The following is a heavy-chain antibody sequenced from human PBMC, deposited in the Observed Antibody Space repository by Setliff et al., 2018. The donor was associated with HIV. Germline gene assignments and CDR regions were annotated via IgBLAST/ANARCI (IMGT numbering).Heavy chain of an antibody. CDR3: ARDRYGGTYDAFEI. J-gene: IGHJ3*02. D-gene: IGHD1-26*01. CDR2: IYTSGST. V-gene: IGHV4-61*09. Sequence: SETLSLTCTASGGSITSGSYYWSWIRQPAGKGLEWIGHIYTSGSTNYNPSLKSRVIMSVDTSKKQFYLKLSSVTAADTAVYYCARDRYGGTYDAFEIWGQGAMVTVSS. CDR1: GGSITSGSYY.